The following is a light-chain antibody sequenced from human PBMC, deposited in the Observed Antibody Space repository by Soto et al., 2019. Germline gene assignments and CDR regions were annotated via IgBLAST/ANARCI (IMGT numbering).Light chain of an antibody. CDR2: EVS. J-gene: IGLJ3*02. Sequence: QSALTQPASVSGSPGQSITISCTGTSSDVGGYNYFSWYQQHPGKAPKLMIYEVSNRPSGVSNRFSGSKSGNTASLTISGLQAEAEADYYCSSYTRSSTPVFGGGTKLTVL. V-gene: IGLV2-14*01. CDR1: SSDVGGYNY. CDR3: SSYTRSSTPV.